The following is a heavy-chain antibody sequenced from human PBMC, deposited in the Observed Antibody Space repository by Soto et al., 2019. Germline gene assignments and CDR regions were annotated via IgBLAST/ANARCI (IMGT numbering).Heavy chain of an antibody. V-gene: IGHV1-69*01. D-gene: IGHD2-2*02. CDR2: VIPIFGRA. Sequence: QVQLVQSGAEVKKPGPSGKVSCKASVGTFSSYAISWVRQAPGQGREWMGGVIPIFGRANYAQKFQGRVTITADESTSTAYMELSSLRSEDTAVYYCARAGGAYCSSTSCYKLDPWGQGTLGTGSP. J-gene: IGHJ5*02. CDR1: VGTFSSYA. CDR3: ARAGGAYCSSTSCYKLDP.